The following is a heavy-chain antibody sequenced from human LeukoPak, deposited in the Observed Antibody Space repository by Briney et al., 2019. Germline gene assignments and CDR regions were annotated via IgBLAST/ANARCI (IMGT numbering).Heavy chain of an antibody. J-gene: IGHJ4*02. Sequence: ASVKVSCKTSGYSFTSYHMLWLRQAPGQGLEWVGILKSSGDTTVYAQKFQGRVTVTRDTSTSTVYMELSSLSSEGTAVYYCAREDPHTYNFDFWGPGTLVTVSS. CDR1: GYSFTSYH. CDR3: AREDPHTYNFDF. D-gene: IGHD1-1*01. CDR2: LKSSGDTT. V-gene: IGHV1-46*01.